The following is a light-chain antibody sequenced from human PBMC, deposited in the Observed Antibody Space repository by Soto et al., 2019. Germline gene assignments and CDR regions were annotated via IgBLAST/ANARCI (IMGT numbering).Light chain of an antibody. Sequence: QSALTQPASVSGSPGQSITISCTGTSTDVGSYNLVSWYQQHPGKAPKLMIYESSKRPSGLSNRFSGSKSGNTASLTISGREVEHEADYFSCSFAGSRTLVFGGGSKVTLL. CDR1: STDVGSYNL. CDR3: CSFAGSRTLV. J-gene: IGLJ3*02. CDR2: ESS. V-gene: IGLV2-23*01.